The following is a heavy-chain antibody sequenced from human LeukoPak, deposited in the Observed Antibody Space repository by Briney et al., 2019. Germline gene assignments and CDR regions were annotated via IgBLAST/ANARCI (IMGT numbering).Heavy chain of an antibody. J-gene: IGHJ4*02. D-gene: IGHD3-3*01. CDR3: ARTWSGYTFDY. Sequence: PSETLSLTCTVSGGSISSSSYYWSWIRQPPGKGLEWIGYIYYSGSTNYNPSLKSRVTISVDTSKNQFSLKLSSVTAADTAVYYCARTWSGYTFDYWGQGTLVTVSS. CDR2: IYYSGST. CDR1: GGSISSSSYY. V-gene: IGHV4-61*01.